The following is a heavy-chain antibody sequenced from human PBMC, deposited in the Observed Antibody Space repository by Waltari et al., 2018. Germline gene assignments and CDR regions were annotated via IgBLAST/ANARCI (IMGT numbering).Heavy chain of an antibody. CDR1: GYSISSGYY. J-gene: IGHJ3*02. CDR3: ARFVTTIEVVAAHDAFDI. Sequence: QVQLQESGPGLVKPSETLSLTCAVSGYSISSGYYWGWIRQPPGKGLEWIGSIYHSGSTYYNPYLKSRVTISVDTSKNQFSLKLSSVTAADTAVYYCARFVTTIEVVAAHDAFDIWGQGTMVTVSS. V-gene: IGHV4-38-2*01. CDR2: IYHSGST. D-gene: IGHD2-15*01.